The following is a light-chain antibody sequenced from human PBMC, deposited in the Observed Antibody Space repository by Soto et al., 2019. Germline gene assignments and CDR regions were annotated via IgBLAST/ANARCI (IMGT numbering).Light chain of an antibody. CDR3: QQSDDMPWT. CDR2: AAY. V-gene: IGKV1-39*01. Sequence: DIQMTQSPSSLSASVGDTVTITCRASQSISTYLSWYQQKPGKAPKLLIFAAYTLQSGVPSRFSGSGSGTEFTLTISSLQPEDFAAYHCQQSDDMPWTFGQGTKVEI. J-gene: IGKJ1*01. CDR1: QSISTY.